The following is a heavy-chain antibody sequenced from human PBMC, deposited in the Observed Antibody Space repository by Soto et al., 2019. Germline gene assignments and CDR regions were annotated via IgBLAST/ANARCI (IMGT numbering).Heavy chain of an antibody. V-gene: IGHV3-11*01. D-gene: IGHD2-15*01. Sequence: GSLRLSCAASGFTFSDYYMSWIRQAPGKGLEWVSYISSSGSTIYYADSVKGRFTISRDNAKNSLYLQMNSLRAEDTAVYYCARFVVVVAAVDYWGQGTLVTVSS. CDR1: GFTFSDYY. J-gene: IGHJ4*02. CDR3: ARFVVVVAAVDY. CDR2: ISSSGSTI.